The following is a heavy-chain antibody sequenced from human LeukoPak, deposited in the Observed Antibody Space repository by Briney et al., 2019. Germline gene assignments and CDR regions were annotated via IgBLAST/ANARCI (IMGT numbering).Heavy chain of an antibody. CDR1: GFTFNSYE. CDR2: ISSSGSTI. V-gene: IGHV3-48*03. D-gene: IGHD5-18*01. J-gene: IGHJ4*02. CDR3: ARDGDSYGYGIDY. Sequence: PGGSLRLSCAVSGFTFNSYEMNWVRQAPGKGLEWVSYISSSGSTIYYADSVKGRFTISRDNAKNSLYLQMNSLRGEDTAIYYCARDGDSYGYGIDYWGQGTLVTVSP.